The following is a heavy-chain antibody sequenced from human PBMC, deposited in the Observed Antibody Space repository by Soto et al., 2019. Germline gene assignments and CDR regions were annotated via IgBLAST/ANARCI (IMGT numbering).Heavy chain of an antibody. V-gene: IGHV4-59*01. Sequence: LSLTCTVSGGSIRSYYWTWIRQPPGKGLEWLGYIFYSGSTFYNPSLKSRVTISIHTSKSQFSLQLTSVTAADTAVYYCARGAADTAMVDFWGQGTLVTVSS. D-gene: IGHD5-18*01. CDR2: IFYSGST. J-gene: IGHJ4*02. CDR1: GGSIRSYY. CDR3: ARGAADTAMVDF.